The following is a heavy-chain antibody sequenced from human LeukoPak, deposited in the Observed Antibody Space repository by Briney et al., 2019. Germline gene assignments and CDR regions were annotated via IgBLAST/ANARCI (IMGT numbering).Heavy chain of an antibody. Sequence: SETLSLTCTVSGGSINSYYWSWIRQPAGKGLEWIGRIYTSGSTNYNPSLKSRVTMSVDKSKNQFSLKLSSVTAADTAVYYCARPLIWNRDAFDIWGQETMVTVSS. CDR3: ARPLIWNRDAFDI. CDR1: GGSINSYY. D-gene: IGHD1-1*01. V-gene: IGHV4-4*07. CDR2: IYTSGST. J-gene: IGHJ3*02.